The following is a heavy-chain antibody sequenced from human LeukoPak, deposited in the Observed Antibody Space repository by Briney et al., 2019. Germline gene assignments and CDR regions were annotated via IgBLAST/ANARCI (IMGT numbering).Heavy chain of an antibody. D-gene: IGHD5-12*01. CDR2: IYSGGST. J-gene: IGHJ6*03. CDR3: ARGGGGYDSYGYYYYMDV. V-gene: IGHV3-66*02. CDR1: GFTVSSNY. Sequence: GGSLRLSCAASGFTVSSNYMSWVRQAPGKGLEWVSGIYSGGSTYYADSVKGRFTISRDNSKNTLYLQMNSLRAEDTAVYYCARGGGGYDSYGYYYYMDVWGKGTTVTVSS.